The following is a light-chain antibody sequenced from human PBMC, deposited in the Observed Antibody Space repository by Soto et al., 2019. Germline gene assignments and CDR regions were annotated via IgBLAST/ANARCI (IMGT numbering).Light chain of an antibody. CDR1: QGISSY. J-gene: IGKJ5*01. Sequence: DIQLTQSPSFLSASVGDRVTITCRASQGISSYLAWYQQKPGKAPKLLIYAASTLQSGVPSRFSGSGSGTEITLTIRSLQPEDFATYYCQQLNSYPTFGQGTRLEIK. CDR2: AAS. V-gene: IGKV1-9*01. CDR3: QQLNSYPT.